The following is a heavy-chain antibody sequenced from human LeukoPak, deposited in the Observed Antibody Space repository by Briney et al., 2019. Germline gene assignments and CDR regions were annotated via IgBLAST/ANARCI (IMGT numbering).Heavy chain of an antibody. D-gene: IGHD6-19*01. J-gene: IGHJ4*02. Sequence: SETLSLTCAVSGYSISSGYYWGWIRQPPGKGLDWIGSIYHSGSTYYNLSLKSRVTILVDTSKNQFSLQLSSVTAADTAVYYCARTPSSGWYDWRAWFDYWGQGTLVTVSS. CDR2: IYHSGST. CDR3: ARTPSSGWYDWRAWFDY. CDR1: GYSISSGYY. V-gene: IGHV4-38-2*01.